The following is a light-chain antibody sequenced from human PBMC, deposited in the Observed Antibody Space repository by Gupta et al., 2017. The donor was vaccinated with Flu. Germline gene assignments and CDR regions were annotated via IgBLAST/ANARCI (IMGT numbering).Light chain of an antibody. CDR3: SAWASRLKEAG. CDR1: SNNVGNQG. V-gene: IGLV10-54*04. Sequence: QAGLTQPPSESKGLRQTATLPCTGNSNNVGNQGAAWLQQHQGHPPKVLSDRNNNRPSGISDRCSESRSGKTASRTIQGLQPEDEADYDGSAWASRLKEAGVGGGTKVTVL. J-gene: IGLJ2*01. CDR2: RNN.